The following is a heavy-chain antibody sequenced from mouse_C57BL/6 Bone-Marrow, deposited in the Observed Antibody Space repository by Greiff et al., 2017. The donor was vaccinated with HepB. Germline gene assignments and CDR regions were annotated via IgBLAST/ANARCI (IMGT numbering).Heavy chain of an antibody. J-gene: IGHJ3*01. CDR3: ASPDSSGYGFAY. V-gene: IGHV2-2*01. CDR1: GFSLTSYG. CDR2: IWSGGST. Sequence: VQGVESGPGLVQPSQSLSITCTVSGFSLTSYGVHWVRQAPGKGLEWLGVIWSGGSTDYNAAFISRLSISKDNSKSQVFFKMNSLQADDTAIYYCASPDSSGYGFAYWGQGTLVTVSA. D-gene: IGHD3-2*02.